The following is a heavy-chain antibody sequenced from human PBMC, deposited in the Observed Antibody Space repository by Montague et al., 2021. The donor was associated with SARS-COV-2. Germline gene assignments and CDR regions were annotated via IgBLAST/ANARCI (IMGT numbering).Heavy chain of an antibody. Sequence: SETLSLTCAVHGSSFSGYYWNWIRQPPGKGLEWIGEINHGGSTKFSPFLNGRLTISADTSKNQFSLKLTSVAAADTAVYYCARLRDGVVPSPILGVGPYYSYYYMDVWGRGTPVTVSS. CDR3: ARLRDGVVPSPILGVGPYYSYYYMDV. J-gene: IGHJ6*03. D-gene: IGHD3-10*01. V-gene: IGHV4-34*01. CDR1: GSSFSGYY. CDR2: INHGGST.